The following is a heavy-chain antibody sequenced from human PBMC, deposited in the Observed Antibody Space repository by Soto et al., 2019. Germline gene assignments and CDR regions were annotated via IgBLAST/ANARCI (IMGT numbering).Heavy chain of an antibody. CDR3: ARGGGVGVAGSAAFDM. Sequence: QLHLVQSGAVVKKPGASVTVSCSASGYPVTAYYMHWVRQAPGRGLEWMGGINPATGAAKYTQTFQGGVTMARDTSTSTGFMELSGLTSEGTAVFYCARGGGVGVAGSAAFDMWGQGTLVTVSS. V-gene: IGHV1-2*02. CDR2: INPATGAA. D-gene: IGHD3-3*01. J-gene: IGHJ3*02. CDR1: GYPVTAYY.